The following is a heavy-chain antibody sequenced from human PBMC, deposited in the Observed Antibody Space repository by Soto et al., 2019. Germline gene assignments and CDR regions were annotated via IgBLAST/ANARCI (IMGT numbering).Heavy chain of an antibody. J-gene: IGHJ4*02. CDR1: GGSISSYY. CDR2: IYYSGST. V-gene: IGHV4-59*01. CDR3: ARTLTYYDSSGYYVAYFDY. D-gene: IGHD3-22*01. Sequence: QVQLQESGPGLVKPSETLSLTCTVSGGSISSYYWSWIRQPPGKGLEWIGYIYYSGSTNYNPSLTSRVTISVDTSKNQFSLKLSSVTAADTAVYYCARTLTYYDSSGYYVAYFDYWGQGTLVTVSS.